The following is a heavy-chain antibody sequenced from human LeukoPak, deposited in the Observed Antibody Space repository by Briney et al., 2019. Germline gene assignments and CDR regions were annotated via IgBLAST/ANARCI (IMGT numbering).Heavy chain of an antibody. CDR3: ARWMATVTTPDY. V-gene: IGHV1-2*02. CDR2: INPNSGGT. J-gene: IGHJ4*02. D-gene: IGHD4-11*01. Sequence: GASVKVSCKASGYTFTGYYMHWVRQAPGQGLEWMGWINPNSGGTNYAQKFQGRVTMTRDTSTSTAYMELSRLRSDDTAVYYCARWMATVTTPDYWGQGTLVTVSS. CDR1: GYTFTGYY.